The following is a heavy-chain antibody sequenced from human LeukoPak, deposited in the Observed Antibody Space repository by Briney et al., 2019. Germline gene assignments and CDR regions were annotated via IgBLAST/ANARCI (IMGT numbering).Heavy chain of an antibody. Sequence: SETLSLTCTVSGGPISSYYWSWIRQPPGKGLEWIGYIYYSGSTNYNPSLKSRVTISVDTSKNQFSLKLSPVTAADTAVYYCARLHDGYRYGADYWGQGTLVTVSS. D-gene: IGHD5-18*01. CDR2: IYYSGST. V-gene: IGHV4-59*08. CDR1: GGPISSYY. J-gene: IGHJ4*02. CDR3: ARLHDGYRYGADY.